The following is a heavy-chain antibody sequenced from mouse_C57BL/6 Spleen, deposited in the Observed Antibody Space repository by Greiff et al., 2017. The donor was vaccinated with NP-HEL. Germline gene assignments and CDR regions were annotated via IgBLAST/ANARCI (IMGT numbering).Heavy chain of an antibody. D-gene: IGHD1-1*01. CDR1: GYTFTGYW. J-gene: IGHJ1*03. V-gene: IGHV1-9*01. Sequence: QVQLKESGAELMKPGASVKLSCKATGYTFTGYWIEWVKQRPGHGLEWIGEILPGSGSTNYNAKFKGKATFTDDPSSHPAYMPLSSLTTDDSAIYYCARDLFGGNWYFDVWGTGTTVTVAS. CDR2: ILPGSGST. CDR3: ARDLFGGNWYFDV.